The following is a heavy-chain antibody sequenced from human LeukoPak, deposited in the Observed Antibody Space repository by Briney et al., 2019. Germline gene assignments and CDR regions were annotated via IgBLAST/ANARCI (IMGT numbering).Heavy chain of an antibody. V-gene: IGHV1-69*06. CDR3: ASNLITMVRGAQRTYAFDI. J-gene: IGHJ3*02. CDR1: GGTFSSYA. CDR2: IIPIFGTA. D-gene: IGHD3-10*01. Sequence: SVKVSCKASGGTFSSYAISWVRQAPGQGLEWMGGIIPIFGTANYAQKFQGRVTITADKSTSTAHMELSSLRSEDTAVYYCASNLITMVRGAQRTYAFDIWGQGTMVTVSS.